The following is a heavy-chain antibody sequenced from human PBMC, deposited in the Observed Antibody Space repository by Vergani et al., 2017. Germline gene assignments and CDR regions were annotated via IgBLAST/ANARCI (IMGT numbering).Heavy chain of an antibody. D-gene: IGHD4-17*01. CDR2: INPNSGGT. J-gene: IGHJ6*02. CDR1: GYTFTGYY. Sequence: QVQLVQSGAEVKKPGASVKVSCKASGYTFTGYYMHWVRQAPGQGLEWMGWINPNSGGTNYAQKFQGRVTMTRDTSISTAYMELGRLRSDDTAVYYCARPSWGPTVTTDRAYYYGMDVWGQGTTVTVSS. CDR3: ARPSWGPTVTTDRAYYYGMDV. V-gene: IGHV1-2*02.